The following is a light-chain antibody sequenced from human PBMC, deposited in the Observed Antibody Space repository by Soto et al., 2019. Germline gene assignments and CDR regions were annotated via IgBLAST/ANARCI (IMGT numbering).Light chain of an antibody. V-gene: IGLV2-23*01. CDR1: SNDVGSYDL. J-gene: IGLJ1*01. CDR3: GSDADGTTYG. CDR2: EGN. Sequence: QSVLTQPASVSGSPGQSITISCTGTSNDVGSYDLVSWYQQHPGKAPKLIIFEGNKRPSWVSNRFSGSKSGNTASLTIAGLQPEDEADDYCGSDADGTTYGVGNGTKRTVL.